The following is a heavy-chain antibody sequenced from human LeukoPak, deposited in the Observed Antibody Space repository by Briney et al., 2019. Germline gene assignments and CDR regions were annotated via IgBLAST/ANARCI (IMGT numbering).Heavy chain of an antibody. CDR2: INRDGGEI. CDR1: GFSFSSYW. J-gene: IGHJ3*02. V-gene: IGHV3-7*03. CDR3: ARATAGWFGELAEHGAFDI. D-gene: IGHD3-10*01. Sequence: PGGSLRLSCAASGFSFSSYWMSWVRQAPGKGLEWVANINRDGGEIYYVDSVEGRFTISRDNSKNTLYLQMNSLRAEDTAVYYCARATAGWFGELAEHGAFDIWGQGTMVTVSS.